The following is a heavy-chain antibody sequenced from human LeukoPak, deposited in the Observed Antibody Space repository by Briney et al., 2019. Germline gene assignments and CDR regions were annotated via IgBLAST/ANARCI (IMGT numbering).Heavy chain of an antibody. D-gene: IGHD5-18*01. CDR2: MSAYNGKT. Sequence: PWASVKVSCKASGYSFTSYGFNWVRQAPGQGLEWMGWMSAYNGKTNYAHSLQGRVTVTADTSTSTAYMELRSLRSEDTVVYYCARGMGYSYGHPQGAFDIWGQGTMVTVSS. V-gene: IGHV1-18*01. CDR3: ARGMGYSYGHPQGAFDI. J-gene: IGHJ3*02. CDR1: GYSFTSYG.